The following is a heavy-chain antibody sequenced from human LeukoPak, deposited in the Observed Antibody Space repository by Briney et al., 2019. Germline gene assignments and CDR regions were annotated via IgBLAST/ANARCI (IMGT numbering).Heavy chain of an antibody. D-gene: IGHD3-22*01. Sequence: SETLSLTCTVSGGSIISYYWSWIRQPAGKGLECIGRIYASGSTNYNPSLKSRVTMSVDTSKNQFSLKLSSVTAADTAVYYCARAMYDSSGYYFIDYWGQGTLVTVSS. CDR2: IYASGST. J-gene: IGHJ4*02. CDR1: GGSIISYY. CDR3: ARAMYDSSGYYFIDY. V-gene: IGHV4-4*07.